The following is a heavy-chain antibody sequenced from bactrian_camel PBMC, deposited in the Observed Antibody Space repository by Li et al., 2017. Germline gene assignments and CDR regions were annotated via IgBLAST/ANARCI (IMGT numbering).Heavy chain of an antibody. CDR3: AADQLSGMLCGLDARAYPY. CDR2: IDSRGTT. V-gene: IGHV3S67*01. D-gene: IGHD1*01. J-gene: IGHJ4*01. CDR1: GATGSTYS. Sequence: DVQLVESGGGTVQTGESLRLSCAASGATGSTYSMSWFRQAPGKEREGVQAIDSRGTTFYADSVKGRFAISIDKSRTKSTLYLQMNDLQTDDTAMYYCAADQLSGMLCGLDARAYPYRGQGTQVTVS.